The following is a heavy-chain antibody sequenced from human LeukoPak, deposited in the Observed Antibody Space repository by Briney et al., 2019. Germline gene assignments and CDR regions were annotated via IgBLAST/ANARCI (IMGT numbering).Heavy chain of an antibody. V-gene: IGHV3-7*01. Sequence: PGGSLRLSCAVSGFTFSSSWMSWVRQSPGKGLEWVANIKHDGSEKSYVDSVKGRFTISRDNAKNSLYLQMNSLRAEDTAVYYCTRDSGGYSDAFDIWGQGTMVTVTS. J-gene: IGHJ3*02. CDR1: GFTFSSSW. CDR3: TRDSGGYSDAFDI. CDR2: IKHDGSEK. D-gene: IGHD2-15*01.